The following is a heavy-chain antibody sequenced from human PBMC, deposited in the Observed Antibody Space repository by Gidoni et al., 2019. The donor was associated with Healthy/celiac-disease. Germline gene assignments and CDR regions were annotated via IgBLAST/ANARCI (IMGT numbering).Heavy chain of an antibody. CDR1: GYNFNSYW. V-gene: IGHV5-10-1*03. Sequence: EVQLVQSGAEVKKPGESLWISCEGSGYNFNSYWLSWVRQTPGKGLEWMGRIDPSDSYNNHSPSFQGHVTISADKSISTAYLQWSSLKASDTAMYYCARDGGRGNWFDPWGQGTLVTVSS. CDR3: ARDGGRGNWFDP. J-gene: IGHJ5*02. D-gene: IGHD2-15*01. CDR2: IDPSDSYN.